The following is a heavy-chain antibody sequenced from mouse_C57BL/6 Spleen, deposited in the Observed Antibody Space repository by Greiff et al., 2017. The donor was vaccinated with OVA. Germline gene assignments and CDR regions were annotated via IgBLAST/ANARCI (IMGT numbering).Heavy chain of an antibody. CDR3: ASPITTVVATGYWYFDV. Sequence: EVQRVESGGDLVKPGGSLKLSCAASGFTFSSYGMSWVRQTPDKRLEWVATISSGGSYTYYPDSVKGRFTISRDNAKNTLYLQMSSLKSEDTAMYYCASPITTVVATGYWYFDVWGTGTTVTVSS. J-gene: IGHJ1*03. V-gene: IGHV5-6*01. CDR1: GFTFSSYG. D-gene: IGHD1-1*01. CDR2: ISSGGSYT.